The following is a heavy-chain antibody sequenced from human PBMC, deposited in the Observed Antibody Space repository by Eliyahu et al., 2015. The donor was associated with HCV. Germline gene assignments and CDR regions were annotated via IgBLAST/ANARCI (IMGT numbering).Heavy chain of an antibody. Sequence: EVQLVESGGGLVQPGRSLRLSCTASGFTFGDYAMSWVRQAPGKGLEWVGFIRSKAYGGTTEYAASVKGRFTISRDDSKSIAYLQMNSLKTEDTAMFYCTTGYSSSWWSNQFFQHWGQGTLVTVSS. CDR1: GFTFGDYA. D-gene: IGHD6-13*01. J-gene: IGHJ1*01. CDR3: TTGYSSSWWSNQFFQH. CDR2: IRSKAYGGTT. V-gene: IGHV3-49*04.